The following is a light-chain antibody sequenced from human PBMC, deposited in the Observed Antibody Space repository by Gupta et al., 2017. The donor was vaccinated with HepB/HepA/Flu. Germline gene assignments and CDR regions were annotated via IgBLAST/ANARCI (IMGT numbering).Light chain of an antibody. CDR1: NIGRKS. Sequence: SYVLTQPPSVSVAPGKTARITCGGNNIGRKSVHWYQQKPGQAPFLVIYYDSDRPSGIPERFSGSNAGNTATLTISRVEAGDEAGYYCQVWDSSSDHLVFGGGTKLTVL. CDR2: YDS. J-gene: IGLJ2*01. CDR3: QVWDSSSDHLV. V-gene: IGLV3-21*04.